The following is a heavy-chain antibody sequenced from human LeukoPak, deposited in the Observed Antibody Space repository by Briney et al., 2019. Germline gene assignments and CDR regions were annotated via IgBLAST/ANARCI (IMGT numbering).Heavy chain of an antibody. D-gene: IGHD3-16*01. J-gene: IGHJ4*02. CDR3: SRTTGDSAIIAAH. V-gene: IGHV4-39*01. CDR1: GGSISGSCCY. Sequence: PSEXLSLTCTVSGGSISGSCCYWGWIRQTPGKDLEWIGSTSYSGSTHYNPSFKSRVTVSVDTSKNQFFLNLSSVTAADTAVYYCSRTTGDSAIIAAHWGQGTLVTVSS. CDR2: TSYSGST.